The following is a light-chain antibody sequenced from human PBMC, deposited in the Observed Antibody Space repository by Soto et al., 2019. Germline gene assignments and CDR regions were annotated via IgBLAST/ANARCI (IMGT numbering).Light chain of an antibody. J-gene: IGLJ1*01. V-gene: IGLV2-14*01. Sequence: QSALTQPASVSGSPGQSIAISCTGTSSDVGAYNSVSWYQQYPGKAPKLMIHDVSNRPSGVSDRFSGSKSGNTASLTISGLQAEDEADYYYSSYTSSSSYVFGSGTQLTVL. CDR3: SSYTSSSSYV. CDR2: DVS. CDR1: SSDVGAYNS.